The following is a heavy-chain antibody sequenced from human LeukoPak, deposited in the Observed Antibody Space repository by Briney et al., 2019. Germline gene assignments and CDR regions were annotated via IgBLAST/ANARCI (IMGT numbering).Heavy chain of an antibody. Sequence: PSETLSLTCTVSGGSISGYYWSWIRQPPGKGLEWIGYIYYTGSTNYNPSLKSRVAISVDTSKNQFSLRLTSVTAADTAVYYCARDYGSGSSQIFDFWGQGSLVTVSS. J-gene: IGHJ4*02. CDR2: IYYTGST. V-gene: IGHV4-59*01. CDR1: GGSISGYY. CDR3: ARDYGSGSSQIFDF. D-gene: IGHD3-10*01.